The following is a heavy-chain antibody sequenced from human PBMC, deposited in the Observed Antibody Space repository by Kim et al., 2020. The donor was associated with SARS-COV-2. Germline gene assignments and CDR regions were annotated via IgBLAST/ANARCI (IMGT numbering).Heavy chain of an antibody. Sequence: GGSLRLSCAASGITFSTYWMSWVRQAPGKGLEWVANINQDGSEKYYVDSVKGRFTISSDNAKNSLYLQMNSLRAEDTAVYYCARDGAGLPFLHVFWGQGTLVTVSS. CDR3: ARDGAGLPFLHVF. D-gene: IGHD3-3*02. CDR2: INQDGSEK. CDR1: GITFSTYW. V-gene: IGHV3-7*01. J-gene: IGHJ4*02.